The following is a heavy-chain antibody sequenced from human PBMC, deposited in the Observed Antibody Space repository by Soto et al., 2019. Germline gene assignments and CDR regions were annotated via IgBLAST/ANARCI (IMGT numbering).Heavy chain of an antibody. CDR1: GFTFSSYA. J-gene: IGHJ4*02. CDR2: ISYDGSNK. V-gene: IGHV3-30-3*01. CDR3: ARDQVVGGDGSYYLDY. Sequence: GGSLRLSCAASGFTFSSYAMHWVRQAPGKGLEWVAVISYDGSNKYYADSVKGRFTISRDNSKNTLYLQMNSLRAEDTAVYYCARDQVVGGDGSYYLDYWGQGTLVTVSS. D-gene: IGHD1-26*01.